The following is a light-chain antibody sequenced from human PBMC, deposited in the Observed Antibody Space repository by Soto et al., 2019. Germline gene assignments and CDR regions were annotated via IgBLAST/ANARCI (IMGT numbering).Light chain of an antibody. CDR2: GAS. CDR3: QQYGSSPLT. V-gene: IGKV3-20*01. CDR1: QSISRN. Sequence: EILFTRSPGTLSLSPGERATLSCRASQSISRNLAWYQQKPGQAPRLLIYGASSRATGIPDRFSGSGSGTDFTLTISRLEPEDFAVYYCQQYGSSPLTFGGGTKVHIK. J-gene: IGKJ4*01.